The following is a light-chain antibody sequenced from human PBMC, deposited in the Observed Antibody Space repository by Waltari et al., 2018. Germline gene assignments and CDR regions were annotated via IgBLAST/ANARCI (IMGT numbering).Light chain of an antibody. CDR1: RNVGSRY. CDR2: GAS. J-gene: IGKJ1*01. V-gene: IGKV3-20*01. CDR3: QQYDTSVPWT. Sequence: EIVLTQSPGTLSLSPGESATLSCRASRNVGSRYLAWYQQKPGQAPRLLIYGASSRASGIPDRFSGSGSGTDFTLTISRLQPEDFAVYYCQQYDTSVPWTFGQGTKVDIK.